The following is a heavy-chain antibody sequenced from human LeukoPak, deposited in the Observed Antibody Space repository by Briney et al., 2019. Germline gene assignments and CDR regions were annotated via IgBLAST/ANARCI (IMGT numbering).Heavy chain of an antibody. CDR3: AKRGTFGDYGKFDS. D-gene: IGHD4-17*01. V-gene: IGHV3-23*01. CDR1: GFPFSNYG. J-gene: IGHJ4*02. CDR2: ISGSGSSG. Sequence: YPGGSLRLSCAASGFPFSNYGMSWVRQAPGKGLEWVSAISGSGSSGYYADPVKGRFTISRDNSKNTLYLQMNSLRPEDTAVYYCAKRGTFGDYGKFDSWGQGTLVTVSS.